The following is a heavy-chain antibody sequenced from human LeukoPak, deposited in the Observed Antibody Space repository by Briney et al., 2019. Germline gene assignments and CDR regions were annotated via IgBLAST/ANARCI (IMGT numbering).Heavy chain of an antibody. CDR2: IYYSGST. CDR1: GGSISSYY. CDR3: ARDQYCSSTSCYYYYMDV. V-gene: IGHV4-59*01. Sequence: SETLSLTCTVSGGSISSYYWSWIRRPPGKGLEWIGYIYYSGSTNYNPSLKSRVTLSVDTSKNQFSLKLSSVTAADTAVYYCARDQYCSSTSCYYYYMDVWGKGTTVTVSS. J-gene: IGHJ6*03. D-gene: IGHD2-2*01.